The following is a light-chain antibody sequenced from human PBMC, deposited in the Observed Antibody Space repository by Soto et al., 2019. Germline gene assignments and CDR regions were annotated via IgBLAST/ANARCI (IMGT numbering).Light chain of an antibody. V-gene: IGLV2-8*01. CDR2: EVT. J-gene: IGLJ2*01. CDR3: SSYAGSNNLG. Sequence: QSALPQPPSASGSPGQAVTISCTGTSSDVGGYHYVSWYQQHPGKAPKLMIHEVTKRPSGVPDRFSGSKSGNTASLPVSGLQGEDEADYYCSSYAGSNNLGFGGGTKGTVL. CDR1: SSDVGGYHY.